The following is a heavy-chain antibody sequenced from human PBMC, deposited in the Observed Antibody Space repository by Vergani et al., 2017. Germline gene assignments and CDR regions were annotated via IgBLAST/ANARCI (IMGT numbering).Heavy chain of an antibody. D-gene: IGHD3-9*01. CDR1: GYTFTSYG. CDR2: ISAYNGNT. V-gene: IGHV1-18*01. J-gene: IGHJ4*02. Sequence: QVQLVQSGAEVKKPGASVKVSCKASGYTFTSYGISWVRQAPGQGLEWMGWISAYNGNTNYAQKLQGRVTMTTDTSTSTAYLELRSLRSDDTAVYYCAGDQGRYFDWVLFDWIGFDYWGQGTLVTVSS. CDR3: AGDQGRYFDWVLFDWIGFDY.